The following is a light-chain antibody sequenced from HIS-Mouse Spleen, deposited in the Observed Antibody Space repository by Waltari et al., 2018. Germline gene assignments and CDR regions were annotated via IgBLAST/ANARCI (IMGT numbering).Light chain of an antibody. J-gene: IGLJ2*01. V-gene: IGLV2-14*01. CDR3: SSYTSSSPYVV. Sequence: QSALTQPASVSGSPGQSITLPCTGTSSDVGCYNYVSWYQQPPGKAPNLMIYEVSNRPSGVSNRFSGSKSGNTASLTISGLQAEDEADYYCSSYTSSSPYVVFGGGTKLTVL. CDR2: EVS. CDR1: SSDVGCYNY.